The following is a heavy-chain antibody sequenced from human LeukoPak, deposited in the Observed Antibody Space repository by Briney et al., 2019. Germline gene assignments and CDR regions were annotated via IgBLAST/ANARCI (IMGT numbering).Heavy chain of an antibody. Sequence: GGSLRLSCAASGFTFDDYGMSWVRQGPGKGLEWVSGINWNGGSRGYADSVKGRFTMSRDNAKNSLYLQMNSLRAEDTALYYCARLRSGYYIFDFWGQGTLVTVSS. J-gene: IGHJ4*02. CDR2: INWNGGSR. CDR3: ARLRSGYYIFDF. D-gene: IGHD3-22*01. V-gene: IGHV3-20*04. CDR1: GFTFDDYG.